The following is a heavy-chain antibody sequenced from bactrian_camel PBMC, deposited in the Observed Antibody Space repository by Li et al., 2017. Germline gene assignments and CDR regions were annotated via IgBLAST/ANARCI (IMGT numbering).Heavy chain of an antibody. CDR1: GYSYSTYC. CDR3: AAKSRICETTLNFLDFDY. J-gene: IGHJ6*01. Sequence: HVQLVESGGGSVQAGGSLRLSCAASGYSYSTYCMAWFRQAPGKEREGVAVISSSGDSTYYAPSMKGRISISRDNTKNTVHLQMNSLLPDDTAMYYCAAKSRICETTLNFLDFDYWGQGTQVTV. D-gene: IGHD2*01. V-gene: IGHV3S1*01. CDR2: ISSSGDST.